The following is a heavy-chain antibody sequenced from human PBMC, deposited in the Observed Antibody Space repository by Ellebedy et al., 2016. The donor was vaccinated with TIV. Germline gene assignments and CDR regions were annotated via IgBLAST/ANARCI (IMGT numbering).Heavy chain of an antibody. CDR1: GFNFRFYG. CDR3: ARDEGGYNPNYSNYYWYFDL. J-gene: IGHJ2*01. CDR2: LWSDGSNR. Sequence: GESLKISCAASGFNFRFYGMHWVRQAPGKGLEWVAVLWSDGSNRYYADSVKGRFTISRDITKNTLYLQMNSLRADDTAVYYCARDEGGYNPNYSNYYWYFDLWGRGTLVTVSS. V-gene: IGHV3-33*01. D-gene: IGHD5-24*01.